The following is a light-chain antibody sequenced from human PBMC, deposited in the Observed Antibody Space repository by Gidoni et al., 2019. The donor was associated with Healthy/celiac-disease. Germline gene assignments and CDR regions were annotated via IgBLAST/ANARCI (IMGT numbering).Light chain of an antibody. CDR3: QQYNNWPSIT. V-gene: IGKV3-15*01. J-gene: IGKJ5*01. Sequence: EIVMTQSPATLSVSPGERATLSCRASQSVSSNLAWYQQKPGQAPRLLIYGASTRATGIPARFSGSGSGTEFTLTISSLQSEDFAVYYCQQYNNWPSITFXQXTRLXIK. CDR1: QSVSSN. CDR2: GAS.